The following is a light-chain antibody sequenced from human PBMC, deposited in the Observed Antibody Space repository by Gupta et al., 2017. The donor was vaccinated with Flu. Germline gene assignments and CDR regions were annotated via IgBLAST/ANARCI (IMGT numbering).Light chain of an antibody. Sequence: PSTRSLSPGERATLSCRASQNINRNYVDWYQQKPGQAPRLLVFDASKRAEGIPDRFSGSGSGTDFTLTISRLDPEDFAVYYCQQDGRSNTFGQGTLMEIK. CDR2: DAS. J-gene: IGKJ5*01. V-gene: IGKV3-20*01. CDR1: QNINRNY. CDR3: QQDGRSNT.